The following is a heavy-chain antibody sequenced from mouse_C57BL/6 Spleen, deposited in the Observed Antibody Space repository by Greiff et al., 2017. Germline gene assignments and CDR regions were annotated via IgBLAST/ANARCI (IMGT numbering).Heavy chain of an antibody. V-gene: IGHV10-1*01. CDR3: VRHWDGYFDV. D-gene: IGHD4-1*01. Sequence: EVMLVESGGGLVQPKGSLKLSCAASGFSFNTYAMNWVRQAPGKGLEWVARIRSKSNNYATYYADSVKDRFTISRDDSESMLYLQMNNLKTEDTAMYYCVRHWDGYFDVWGTGTTVTVSS. CDR2: IRSKSNNYAT. J-gene: IGHJ1*03. CDR1: GFSFNTYA.